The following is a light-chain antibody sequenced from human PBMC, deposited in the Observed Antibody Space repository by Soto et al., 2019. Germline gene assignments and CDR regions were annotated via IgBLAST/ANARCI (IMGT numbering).Light chain of an antibody. CDR1: NIGSKS. Sequence: SYELTQTSSVSVAPGQTAKITCGGNNIGSKSVHWYQQKAGQAPVLVVHDDSDRPSGIPERFSGSNSANTATLTISRVEAGDEADYYCQVWEGSGDQVVFAGGTKLTVL. V-gene: IGLV3-21*02. J-gene: IGLJ2*01. CDR2: DDS. CDR3: QVWEGSGDQVV.